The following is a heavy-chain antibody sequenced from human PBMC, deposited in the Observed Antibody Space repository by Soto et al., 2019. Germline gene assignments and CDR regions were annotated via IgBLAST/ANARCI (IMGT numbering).Heavy chain of an antibody. V-gene: IGHV3-11*01. Sequence: GGSLRLSCAASGFTFSDYFMSWLRQAPGKGLEWLSYISVSGTIIYYADSVKGRFTISRDNAKNSLYLQMNSLRAEDMAVYYCASASTVTAYPFDYWGQGILVTVS. CDR3: ASASTVTAYPFDY. CDR1: GFTFSDYF. CDR2: ISVSGTII. J-gene: IGHJ4*02. D-gene: IGHD4-17*01.